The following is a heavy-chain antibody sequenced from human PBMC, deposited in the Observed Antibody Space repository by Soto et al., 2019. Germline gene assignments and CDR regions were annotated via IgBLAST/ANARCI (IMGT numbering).Heavy chain of an antibody. Sequence: GASVKVSCKASGYTFTSYGISWVRQAPGQGLEWMGWISAYNGNTNYAQKLQGRVTMTTDTSTSTAYVELRSLRSDDTAVYYCARVVAAAGEGWFDPWGQGTLVTVSS. CDR1: GYTFTSYG. V-gene: IGHV1-18*01. J-gene: IGHJ5*02. CDR2: ISAYNGNT. D-gene: IGHD6-13*01. CDR3: ARVVAAAGEGWFDP.